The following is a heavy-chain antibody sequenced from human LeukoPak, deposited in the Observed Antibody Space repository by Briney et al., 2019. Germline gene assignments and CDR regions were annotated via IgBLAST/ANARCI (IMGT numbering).Heavy chain of an antibody. CDR1: GGSFSGYY. Sequence: KPSETLSLTCAVYGGSFSGYYWSWIRQPPGKGLEWIGEINHSGSTNYNPSLKSRVTISVDTSKNQFSLKLSSVTAADTAVYYCARRANRYNWFDPWGQGTLVTVSS. CDR2: INHSGST. V-gene: IGHV4-34*01. CDR3: ARRANRYNWFDP. D-gene: IGHD3-16*02. J-gene: IGHJ5*02.